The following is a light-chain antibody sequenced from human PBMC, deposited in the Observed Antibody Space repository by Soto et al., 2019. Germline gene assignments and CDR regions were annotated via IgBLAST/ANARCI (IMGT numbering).Light chain of an antibody. Sequence: EIVGTQSPSTLSGSPGDIAPLSFGGRQSGSIKLAWYQQRPGQATRLLIYDTSTRATGIPARFSGSGSGTDFTLTSSRLEPEDSAVYYCQQYGSSGTFGQGTKVDIK. CDR2: DTS. CDR3: QQYGSSGT. V-gene: IGKV3D-20*01. CDR1: QSGSIK. J-gene: IGKJ1*01.